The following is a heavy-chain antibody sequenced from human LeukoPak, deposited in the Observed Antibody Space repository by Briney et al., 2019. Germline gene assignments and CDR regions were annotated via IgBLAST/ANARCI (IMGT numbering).Heavy chain of an antibody. D-gene: IGHD3-22*01. V-gene: IGHV3-64*01. J-gene: IGHJ4*02. CDR2: ISWKGSST. CDR3: VRDLGPYDYDSTGYYY. Sequence: GRSLRLSCASSGFTFSSYAMHWARHPPGRGLEYVLAISWKGSSTYYGNSVKGRFIHCRDNTKNTLYLQMGSLRAEDMAVYDCVRDLGPYDYDSTGYYYWGQGTLVTVSS. CDR1: GFTFSSYA.